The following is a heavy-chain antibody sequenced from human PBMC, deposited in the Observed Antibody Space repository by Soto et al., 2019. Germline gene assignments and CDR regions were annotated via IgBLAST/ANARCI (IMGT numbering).Heavy chain of an antibody. CDR2: INPHSGAT. CDR1: GYLFIANY. V-gene: IGHV1-2*02. CDR3: VRAHEPDSSNGFDP. D-gene: IGHD2-21*01. Sequence: SVKVCYPASGYLFIANYIHWVRQSTGQGLEWLGWINPHSGATNYAQKFLGRVTMSADTSSSTAYMDLARLKSDDTAVYYCVRAHEPDSSNGFDPSGGGILVTVSS. J-gene: IGHJ5*02.